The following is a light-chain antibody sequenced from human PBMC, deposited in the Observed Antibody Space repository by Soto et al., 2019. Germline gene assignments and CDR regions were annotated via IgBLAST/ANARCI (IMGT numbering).Light chain of an antibody. J-gene: IGKJ1*01. Sequence: DIQLTQSPSSLSASLGDRVTITCRASQDIKKFLAWYQQRPGKVPDLLIYAASTLRSGVPSRFSGNASGTDFSFPISSLQPEDVATYYCQKYDRAPAMFGQGTKVDIK. CDR1: QDIKKF. CDR3: QKYDRAPAM. V-gene: IGKV1-27*01. CDR2: AAS.